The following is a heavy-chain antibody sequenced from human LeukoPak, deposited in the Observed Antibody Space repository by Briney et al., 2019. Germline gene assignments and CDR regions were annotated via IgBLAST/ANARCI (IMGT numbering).Heavy chain of an antibody. Sequence: GGSLRLSCAASGFTFSSHAMSWVRQAPGKGLEWVSDISGSGDSTDYADSVRGRLTISRDNSKNTVYLQMSSLRAEDTAVYYCAKRAYCSGTTCYGNYFDPWGQGTLVTVSS. CDR2: ISGSGDST. CDR1: GFTFSSHA. D-gene: IGHD2-2*01. CDR3: AKRAYCSGTTCYGNYFDP. V-gene: IGHV3-23*01. J-gene: IGHJ5*02.